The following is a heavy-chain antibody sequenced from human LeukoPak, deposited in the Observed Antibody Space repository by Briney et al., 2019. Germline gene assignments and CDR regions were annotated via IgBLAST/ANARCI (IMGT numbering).Heavy chain of an antibody. Sequence: GGSLRLSCAASGFTFSSYAMHWVRQAPGEGLEWVAVISYDGSNKYYADSVKGRFTISRDNSKNTLYLQMNSLRAEDTPVYYCARDRYCSGGSCYLDYWGQGTLVTVSS. CDR2: ISYDGSNK. CDR1: GFTFSSYA. CDR3: ARDRYCSGGSCYLDY. D-gene: IGHD2-15*01. V-gene: IGHV3-30-3*01. J-gene: IGHJ4*02.